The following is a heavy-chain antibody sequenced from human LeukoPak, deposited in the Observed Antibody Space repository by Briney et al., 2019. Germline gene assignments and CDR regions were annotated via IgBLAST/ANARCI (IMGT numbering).Heavy chain of an antibody. V-gene: IGHV3-48*03. CDR3: ARAEALKFRDFDY. J-gene: IGHJ4*02. CDR2: ISSSRSNTI. CDR1: GFTFSIYE. Sequence: GGSLRLSCAASGFTFSIYEMNWVRQAPGKGLEWVSYISSSRSNTIYYADSVKGRFTISRDNARNSLYLQMNSLRAEDTAIYYCARAEALKFRDFDYWGQGTLVTVSS.